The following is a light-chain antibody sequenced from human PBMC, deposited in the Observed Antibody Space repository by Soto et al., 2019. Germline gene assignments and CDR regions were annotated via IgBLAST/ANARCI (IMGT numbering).Light chain of an antibody. Sequence: AIQMTQSPSSLSASVGDRVTITCRASQGIGTELGWYQLKPGKAPKLLVYGASTLQSGVLPRFSGSGSGTDFTLTISSLQPDDFATYYCLLDFSYPRTFGQGTKVEIK. V-gene: IGKV1-6*02. CDR1: QGIGTE. J-gene: IGKJ1*01. CDR2: GAS. CDR3: LLDFSYPRT.